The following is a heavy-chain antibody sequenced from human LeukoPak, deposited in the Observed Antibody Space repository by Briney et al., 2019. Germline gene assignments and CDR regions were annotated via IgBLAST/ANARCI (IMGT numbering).Heavy chain of an antibody. CDR1: GFIFSTYA. CDR3: AKATVEAAPRGWFES. V-gene: IGHV3-23*01. CDR2: ISGSGGTT. Sequence: PGGSLRLSCAASGFIFSTYAMHWVRQAPGKGLEWVSVISGSGGTTHYADSVKGRFTISRDNSKNTLYLQMNGLTADDTAVYYCAKATVEAAPRGWFESWGQGTLVTVSS. J-gene: IGHJ5*01. D-gene: IGHD2-15*01.